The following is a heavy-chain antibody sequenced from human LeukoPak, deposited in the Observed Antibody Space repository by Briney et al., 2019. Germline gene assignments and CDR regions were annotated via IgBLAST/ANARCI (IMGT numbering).Heavy chain of an antibody. V-gene: IGHV4-34*01. D-gene: IGHD1-26*01. CDR3: ARGGERELRGGDGNCFDY. Sequence: SETLSLTCAVYGGSLSGYYWSWIRQPPGKGLEWIGEINHSGSTNYNPSLKSRVTISVDTSKNQFSLKLSSVTAADTAVYYCARGGERELRGGDGNCFDYWGQGTLVTVSS. CDR1: GGSLSGYY. CDR2: INHSGST. J-gene: IGHJ4*02.